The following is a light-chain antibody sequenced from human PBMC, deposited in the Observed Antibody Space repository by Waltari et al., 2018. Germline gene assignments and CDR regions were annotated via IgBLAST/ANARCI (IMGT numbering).Light chain of an antibody. CDR2: DVN. Sequence: QSALTQTATVSGSPGQSITISCTGTSSDIGTYNLVSWYQQHPGKAPTLVIYDVNKRPSGVSNRFAGSKPGNTASLTISGVQAADEADYYCCSYAGSAISVFGGGTKVTVL. J-gene: IGLJ3*02. V-gene: IGLV2-23*02. CDR1: SSDIGTYNL. CDR3: CSYAGSAISV.